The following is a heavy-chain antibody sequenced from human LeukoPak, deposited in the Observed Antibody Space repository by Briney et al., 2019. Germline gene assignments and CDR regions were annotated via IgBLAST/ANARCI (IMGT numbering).Heavy chain of an antibody. Sequence: ASVKVSCKASGYTFTGYYMHWVRQAPGQGLEWMGWINPNSGGTSYAQKFQGRVTMTRDTSISTAYMELSRLRSDDTAVYYCARGYSSSSQDFDYWGQGTLVTVSS. J-gene: IGHJ4*02. CDR2: INPNSGGT. V-gene: IGHV1-2*02. CDR1: GYTFTGYY. CDR3: ARGYSSSSQDFDY. D-gene: IGHD6-6*01.